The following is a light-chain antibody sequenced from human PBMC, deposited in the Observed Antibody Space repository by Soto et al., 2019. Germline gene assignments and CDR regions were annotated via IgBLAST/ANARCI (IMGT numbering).Light chain of an antibody. CDR1: QSVSSSY. V-gene: IGKV3-20*01. Sequence: EMVLTQSPGTLSLSPGERATLSCRASQSVSSSYLAWYQQKPGQAPTLLIYGASSRATGIPDRFSGSGSGTDFTLTISRLEPEDFAVYYCQQYGSSPMYTFGQGTKVDIK. J-gene: IGKJ2*01. CDR3: QQYGSSPMYT. CDR2: GAS.